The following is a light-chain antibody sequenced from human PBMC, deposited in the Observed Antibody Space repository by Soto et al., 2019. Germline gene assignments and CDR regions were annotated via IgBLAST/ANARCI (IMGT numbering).Light chain of an antibody. J-gene: IGKJ2*01. CDR2: DAS. CDR1: QSISSY. CDR3: QQSYSTPDT. V-gene: IGKV1-39*01. Sequence: DIQMTQSPSSLSASVGDRVTITCRASQSISSYLNWYQQKPGKAPKLLIYDASSLQSGVPSRFIGSVSGTDFTLTISSLQPEDFATYYCQQSYSTPDTFGQGTKLEIK.